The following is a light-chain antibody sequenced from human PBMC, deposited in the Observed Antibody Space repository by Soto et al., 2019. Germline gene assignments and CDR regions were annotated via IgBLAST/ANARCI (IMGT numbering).Light chain of an antibody. CDR1: QSVSSSY. CDR3: QQYGSSFT. CDR2: GAS. V-gene: IGKV3-20*01. Sequence: EIVLTQSPCTLSLSPGERATLSCRASQSVSSSYLAWYQQKPGQAPRLLIYGASSRATGIPDRFSGSRSGTDLTLTISHLEPEDFAVYYCQQYGSSFTFGGGTKEEI. J-gene: IGKJ4*01.